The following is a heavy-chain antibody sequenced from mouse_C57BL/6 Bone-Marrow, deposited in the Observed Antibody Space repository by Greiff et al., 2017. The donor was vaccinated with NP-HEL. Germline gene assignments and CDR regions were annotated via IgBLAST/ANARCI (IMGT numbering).Heavy chain of an antibody. Sequence: EVMLVESGGGLVKPGGSLKLSCAASGFTFSDYGMHWVRQAPEKGLEWVAYISSGSSTIYYADTVKGRFTISRDNAKNTLFLQMTSLRSEDTAMYYCARKDLITTVVAHWYFDVWGTGTTVTVSS. J-gene: IGHJ1*03. D-gene: IGHD1-1*01. V-gene: IGHV5-17*01. CDR2: ISSGSSTI. CDR3: ARKDLITTVVAHWYFDV. CDR1: GFTFSDYG.